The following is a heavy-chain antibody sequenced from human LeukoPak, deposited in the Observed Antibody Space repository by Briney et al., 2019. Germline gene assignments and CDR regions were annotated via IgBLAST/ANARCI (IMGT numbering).Heavy chain of an antibody. CDR1: EFTFSSYA. V-gene: IGHV3-30-3*01. CDR2: ISYDGSNK. CDR3: ARDKGFCSSTSCPYIGGSDY. J-gene: IGHJ4*02. Sequence: GGSLRLSCAASEFTFSSYAMHWVRQAPGKGLEWVTVISYDGSNKYYADSVKGRFTISRDNSKNTLYLQMNSLRVEDTAVYYCARDKGFCSSTSCPYIGGSDYWGQGTLATVSS. D-gene: IGHD2-2*01.